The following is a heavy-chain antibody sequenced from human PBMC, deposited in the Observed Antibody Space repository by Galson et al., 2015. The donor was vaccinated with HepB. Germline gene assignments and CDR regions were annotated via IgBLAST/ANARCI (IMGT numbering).Heavy chain of an antibody. CDR2: ISTTGSV. V-gene: IGHV3-11*01. Sequence: SLRLSCAVSGFSFGDYYMSWIRQAPGKGLEWVSYISTTGSVNYADSVKGRFTISRDKARNSLHLQMTSLTAEDTAVYHCARERSGNFYTFDSWGQGTLVTVSS. CDR3: ARERSGNFYTFDS. D-gene: IGHD1-26*01. J-gene: IGHJ4*02. CDR1: GFSFGDYY.